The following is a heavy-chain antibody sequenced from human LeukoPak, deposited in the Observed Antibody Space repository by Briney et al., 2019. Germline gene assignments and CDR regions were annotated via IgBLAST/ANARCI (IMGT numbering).Heavy chain of an antibody. D-gene: IGHD3-3*01. Sequence: GGSLRLSCAASGFTFSSYSMHWVRQAPGKGLEWVSYIDTSSSTIYYADSVKGRFTISRDNAKNSLYLQMNSLRVEDTAVYYCARDEARGYDFRPQDHWGQGTLVSVSS. J-gene: IGHJ4*02. CDR1: GFTFSSYS. CDR2: IDTSSSTI. CDR3: ARDEARGYDFRPQDH. V-gene: IGHV3-48*01.